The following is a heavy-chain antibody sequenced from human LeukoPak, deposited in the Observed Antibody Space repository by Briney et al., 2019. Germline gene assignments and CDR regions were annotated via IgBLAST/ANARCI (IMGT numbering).Heavy chain of an antibody. Sequence: SETLSLTCTVSDGSISSYYWGWIRQPPGKGLEWIGYIYYSGSTNYNPSLKSRVTISVDTSKNQFSLKLSSVTAADTAVYYCARNRMATIVHDAYDIWGQGTMVTVSS. V-gene: IGHV4-59*01. D-gene: IGHD5-24*01. CDR1: DGSISSYY. J-gene: IGHJ3*02. CDR2: IYYSGST. CDR3: ARNRMATIVHDAYDI.